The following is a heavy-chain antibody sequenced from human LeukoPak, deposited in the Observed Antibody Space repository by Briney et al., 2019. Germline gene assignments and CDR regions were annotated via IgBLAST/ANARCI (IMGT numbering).Heavy chain of an antibody. CDR3: TTESYYDILTGYYIGAFDM. Sequence: GGSLRLSCAASGFTFSNAWMSWVRQAPGKGLEWVGRIKSKTDGGTTDYAAPVKGRFTISRDDSKSTLYLQMNSLKTEDTAVYYCTTESYYDILTGYYIGAFDMWGQGTMVTVSS. CDR2: IKSKTDGGTT. CDR1: GFTFSNAW. D-gene: IGHD3-9*01. J-gene: IGHJ3*02. V-gene: IGHV3-15*01.